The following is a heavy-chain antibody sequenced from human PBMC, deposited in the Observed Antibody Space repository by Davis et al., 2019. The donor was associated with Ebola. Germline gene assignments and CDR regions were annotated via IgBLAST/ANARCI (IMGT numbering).Heavy chain of an antibody. Sequence: SVKVSCKASGGTFSSYAISWVRQAPGQGLEWMGGIIPIFGTANYAQKFQGRVTITADKSTSTAYMELSSLRSEDTAVYYCARGLIVVVPAANLYNWFDPWGQGTLVTVSS. V-gene: IGHV1-69*06. CDR1: GGTFSSYA. D-gene: IGHD2-2*01. CDR2: IIPIFGTA. J-gene: IGHJ5*02. CDR3: ARGLIVVVPAANLYNWFDP.